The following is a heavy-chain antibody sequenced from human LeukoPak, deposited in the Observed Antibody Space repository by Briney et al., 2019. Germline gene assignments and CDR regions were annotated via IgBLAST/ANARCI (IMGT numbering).Heavy chain of an antibody. CDR3: ARIRGSFGNYYYYMDV. CDR2: IYTSGST. D-gene: IGHD2-15*01. V-gene: IGHV4-4*07. CDR1: GGSISRYY. Sequence: SETLSLTCTVSGGSISRYYWSWIRQPAGKGLEWIGRIYTSGSTNYNPSLKSRVTMSVDTSKNQFSLKLSSVTAADTAVYYCARIRGSFGNYYYYMDVWGKGTTVTVSS. J-gene: IGHJ6*03.